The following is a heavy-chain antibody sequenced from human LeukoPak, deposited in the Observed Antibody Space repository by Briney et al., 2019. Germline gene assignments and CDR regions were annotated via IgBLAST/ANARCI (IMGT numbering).Heavy chain of an antibody. CDR1: GYTFSRYW. V-gene: IGHV5-10-1*01. CDR3: ARQFKYCSSTSCPYYYYGMDV. J-gene: IGHJ6*02. D-gene: IGHD2-2*01. Sequence: GESLKISCKASGYTFSRYWIGWVRQMPGKGLEWMGRIDPSDSYTNYSPSFQGHVTISADKSISTAYLQWSSLKASDTAMYYCARQFKYCSSTSCPYYYYGMDVWGQGTTVTVSS. CDR2: IDPSDSYT.